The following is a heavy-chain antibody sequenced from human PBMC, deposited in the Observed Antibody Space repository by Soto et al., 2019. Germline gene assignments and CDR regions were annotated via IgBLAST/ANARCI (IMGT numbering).Heavy chain of an antibody. Sequence: EVQLVESGGGLVQPGESLRLSCAASGFTVGRSWMTWVRQAPGKGLEWVANIKPDGSEKDYVDAVKGRFTISRDNDQNSLYLQLNSLRVEDTAVYYCASESGRGWAFDTWGQGTTVTVSS. V-gene: IGHV3-7*04. CDR1: GFTVGRSW. J-gene: IGHJ3*02. CDR2: IKPDGSEK. CDR3: ASESGRGWAFDT. D-gene: IGHD2-15*01.